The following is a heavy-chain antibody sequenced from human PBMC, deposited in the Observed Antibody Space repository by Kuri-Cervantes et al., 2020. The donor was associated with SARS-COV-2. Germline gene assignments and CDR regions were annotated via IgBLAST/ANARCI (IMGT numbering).Heavy chain of an antibody. CDR2: ISAYNGNT. CDR1: GYTFTSYG. D-gene: IGHD3-10*01. J-gene: IGHJ6*02. Sequence: ASVKVSCKASGYTFTSYGISWVRQAPGQGLEWMGWISAYNGNTNYAQKLQGRVTMTTDTSTSTAYMELGSLRSDDTAVYCCARDEVVRGVQYGMDVWGQGTTVTVSS. V-gene: IGHV1-18*01. CDR3: ARDEVVRGVQYGMDV.